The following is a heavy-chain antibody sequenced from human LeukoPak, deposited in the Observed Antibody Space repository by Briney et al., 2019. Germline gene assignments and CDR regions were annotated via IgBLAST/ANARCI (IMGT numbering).Heavy chain of an antibody. D-gene: IGHD3-10*01. Sequence: ASVKVSCKASGGTFSSYAISWVRQAPGQGLEWMGRIIPILGIANYAQKLQGRVTMTTDTSTSTAYMELRSLRSDDTAVYYCAREGKWFGELDYWGQGTLVTVSS. CDR2: IIPILGIA. J-gene: IGHJ4*02. V-gene: IGHV1-69*04. CDR3: AREGKWFGELDY. CDR1: GGTFSSYA.